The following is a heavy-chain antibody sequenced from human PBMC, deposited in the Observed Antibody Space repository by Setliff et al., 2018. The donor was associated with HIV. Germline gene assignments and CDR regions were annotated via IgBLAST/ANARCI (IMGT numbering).Heavy chain of an antibody. CDR3: ARVWDYDILTGYSFDAFDI. V-gene: IGHV7-4-1*02. D-gene: IGHD3-9*01. CDR2: INTNTGNP. J-gene: IGHJ3*02. CDR1: GYTFTSYA. Sequence: ASVKVSCKASGYTFTSYAMNWVRQAPGQGLKWMGWINTNTGNPTYAQGFTGRFVFSLDTSVSTAYLQISSLKAEDTAVYYCARVWDYDILTGYSFDAFDIWGQGTMVTVSS.